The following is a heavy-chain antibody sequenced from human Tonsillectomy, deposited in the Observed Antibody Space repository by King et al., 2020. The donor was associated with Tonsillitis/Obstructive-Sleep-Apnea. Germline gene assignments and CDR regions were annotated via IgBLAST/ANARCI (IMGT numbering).Heavy chain of an antibody. CDR1: GCSISSGGYY. CDR2: IYYSGST. CDR3: ARIEKTHTVTLDY. Sequence: QLQESGPGLVKPSQTLSLTCTVSGCSISSGGYYWSWIRQHPGKGLEWIGDIYYSGSTYYNPSLKSRVTISVDTSKNQFSLKLSSVTAADTAVYYCARIEKTHTVTLDYWGQGTLVTVSS. V-gene: IGHV4-31*03. D-gene: IGHD4-17*01. J-gene: IGHJ4*02.